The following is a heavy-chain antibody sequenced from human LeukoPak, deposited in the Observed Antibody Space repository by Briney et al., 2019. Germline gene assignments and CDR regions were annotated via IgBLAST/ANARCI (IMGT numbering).Heavy chain of an antibody. CDR2: IKSRTDGGST. J-gene: IGHJ4*02. V-gene: IGHV3-15*01. Sequence: GGSLRLSCAASGFTFSSAWLTWVRQPPGKGLEWVGHIKSRTDGGSTDYSAPVKGRFSVSRDDSKNTVYLQMNSLRTEDSAVYYCATEFYSNGYNFWGQGTPVTVSS. CDR3: ATEFYSNGYNF. CDR1: GFTFSSAW. D-gene: IGHD5-24*01.